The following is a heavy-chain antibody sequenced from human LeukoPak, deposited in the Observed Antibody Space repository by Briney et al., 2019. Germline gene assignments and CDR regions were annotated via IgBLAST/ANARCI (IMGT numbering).Heavy chain of an antibody. CDR3: ARDRTGDYCIDY. CDR2: ISDDGRRK. J-gene: IGHJ4*02. D-gene: IGHD4-17*01. Sequence: PGGSLRLSCAASGFTFSSHGMHWVRQAPGKGLEWVAYISDDGRRKYYADSVKGRFTVSRDQTQSTVFLQTNSLRAGDMAVYSCARDRTGDYCIDYWGQGTLVTVSS. V-gene: IGHV3-30*03. CDR1: GFTFSSHG.